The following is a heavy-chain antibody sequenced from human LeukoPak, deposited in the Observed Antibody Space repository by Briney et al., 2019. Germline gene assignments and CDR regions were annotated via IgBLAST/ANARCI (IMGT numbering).Heavy chain of an antibody. V-gene: IGHV2-70*11. CDR3: ARIRGSGYPVDY. CDR1: GFSLSTSGMS. Sequence: SGPTLVNPTQTLTLTCTFSGFSLSTSGMSVSWIRQPPGGALEWLARIDWDDDKYYSTSLKPRLTIFRDTSKNQVVLIMTNMDPVDTATYYCARIRGSGYPVDYWGQGTLVTVSS. D-gene: IGHD5-12*01. J-gene: IGHJ4*02. CDR2: IDWDDDK.